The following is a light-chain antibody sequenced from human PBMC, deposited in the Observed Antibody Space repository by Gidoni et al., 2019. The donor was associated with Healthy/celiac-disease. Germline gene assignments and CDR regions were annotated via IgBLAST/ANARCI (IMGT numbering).Light chain of an antibody. CDR3: QQRSNCPWT. V-gene: IGKV3-11*01. CDR2: EAS. Sequence: EIVLTQSPATLSLSPGERATLSCRASQSVSSYLAWYQQKPGQAPRLLIYEASNRATGIPARFSGSGSGTDFTLTISSLEPEDFAVYYCQQRSNCPWTFGQGTKVEIK. CDR1: QSVSSY. J-gene: IGKJ1*01.